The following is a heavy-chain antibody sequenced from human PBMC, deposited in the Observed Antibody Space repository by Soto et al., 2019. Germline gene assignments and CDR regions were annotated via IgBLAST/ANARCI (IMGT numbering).Heavy chain of an antibody. CDR3: ARGGGFDSFDY. J-gene: IGHJ4*02. V-gene: IGHV4-30-2*01. CDR2: INHLETT. CDR1: GASITYGSYS. D-gene: IGHD3-10*01. Sequence: QLQLHMSGSGLVKPSQTLSLTCTVSGASITYGSYSWSWIRQTPGQGLAWIGYINHLETTFYNPSFESRLTMSMVRTMNQFSLNMKSMSAADRAVYFGARGGGFDSFDYWGQGILVTVSS.